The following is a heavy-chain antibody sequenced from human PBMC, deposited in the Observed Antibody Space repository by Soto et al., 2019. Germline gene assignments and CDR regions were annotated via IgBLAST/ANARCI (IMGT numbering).Heavy chain of an antibody. V-gene: IGHV4-59*02. D-gene: IGHD3-10*01. CDR1: GASVRSYS. CDR3: ARAGARLEYASGPSNMDV. Sequence: SETLSLTCTVSGASVRSYSWRWIRQPPGKGLEWIGYIYYSGSTNYNPSLKSRVTISVDTSKNQFSLKLSSVTAADTAVYYCARAGARLEYASGPSNMDVWGKGTTVPVSS. J-gene: IGHJ6*03. CDR2: IYYSGST.